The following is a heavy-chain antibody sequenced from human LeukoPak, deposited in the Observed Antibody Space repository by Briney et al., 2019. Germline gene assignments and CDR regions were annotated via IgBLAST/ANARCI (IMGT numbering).Heavy chain of an antibody. V-gene: IGHV4-34*01. CDR3: AKGYGWEASYYYYYMDV. CDR2: INDSRNT. CDR1: GGSFSGYY. Sequence: SETLSLTCAVYGGSFSGYYWSWIRQPPGKGLEWIGEINDSRNTNYNPSLKSRVTISVDSSKKQFSLKLSSVTAADTAVYYCAKGYGWEASYYYYYMDVWGKGTTVTISS. D-gene: IGHD1-26*01. J-gene: IGHJ6*03.